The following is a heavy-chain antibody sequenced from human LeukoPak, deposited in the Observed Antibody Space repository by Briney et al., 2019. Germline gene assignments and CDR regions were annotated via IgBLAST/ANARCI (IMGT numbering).Heavy chain of an antibody. CDR2: ISKSGDST. CDR1: GFTFSSYA. D-gene: IGHD6-19*01. CDR3: AKLSGWTGWFFDY. J-gene: IGHJ4*02. Sequence: GGSLRLSCAASGFTFSSYAISWVRQAPGKGLEWVSAISKSGDSTYYADSVKGRFTISRDNSKNTIYLQMNSLRVEDTAVYYCAKLSGWTGWFFDYWGQGTVDTVS. V-gene: IGHV3-23*01.